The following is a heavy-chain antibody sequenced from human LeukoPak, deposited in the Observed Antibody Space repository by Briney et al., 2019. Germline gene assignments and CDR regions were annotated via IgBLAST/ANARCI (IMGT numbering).Heavy chain of an antibody. CDR2: IYYSGST. J-gene: IGHJ5*02. D-gene: IGHD5-18*01. CDR1: GGSISSSSYY. V-gene: IGHV4-39*07. Sequence: ASETLSLTCTVSGGSISSSSYYWGWIRQPPGKGLEWIGSIYYSGSTYYNPSLNSRVTISVDTSKNQFSLKLSSVTAADTAVYYCARDRGAMGNWFDPWGQGTLVTVSS. CDR3: ARDRGAMGNWFDP.